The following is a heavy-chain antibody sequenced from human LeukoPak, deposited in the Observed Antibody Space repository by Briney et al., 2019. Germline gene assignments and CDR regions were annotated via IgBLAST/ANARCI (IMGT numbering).Heavy chain of an antibody. CDR1: GFTFSSSA. Sequence: PGGSLRLSCAASGFTFSSSAMSWVRQAPGKGLEWVSAISNNGGYTYYADSVQGRFTISRDNSKSTLCLQMNSLRAEDTAVYYCAKDLAGFYYDSSGYSVDYWGQGTLVTVSS. CDR2: ISNNGGYT. CDR3: AKDLAGFYYDSSGYSVDY. J-gene: IGHJ4*02. D-gene: IGHD3-22*01. V-gene: IGHV3-23*01.